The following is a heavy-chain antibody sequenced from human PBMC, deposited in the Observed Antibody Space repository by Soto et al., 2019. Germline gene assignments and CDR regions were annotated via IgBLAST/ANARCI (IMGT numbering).Heavy chain of an antibody. D-gene: IGHD2-2*01. Sequence: SETLSLTCAVSGGSISSSNWWSWVRQPPGKGLEWFGEIYHSGSTYYNPSLKSRVTISVDKSKNQFSLKLSSVTAADTAVYYCARGGYCISTSCYVDYYYGMDVWGQGTTVTVSS. CDR3: ARGGYCISTSCYVDYYYGMDV. J-gene: IGHJ6*02. V-gene: IGHV4-4*02. CDR1: GGSISSSNW. CDR2: IYHSGST.